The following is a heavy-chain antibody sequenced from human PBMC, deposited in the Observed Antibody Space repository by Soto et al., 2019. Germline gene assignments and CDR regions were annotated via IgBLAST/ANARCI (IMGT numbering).Heavy chain of an antibody. CDR1: GFSFSSYW. CDR2: IKKDGSVK. V-gene: IGHV3-7*03. D-gene: IGHD6-19*01. CDR3: AGGSGWLIDY. J-gene: IGHJ4*02. Sequence: EVQLVESGGGLVQPGGSLRLSCEASGFSFSSYWMNWVRQAPGKGLEWVAIIKKDGSVKYYVDSVKGRFTISRDNAKNSLYLRMNGPRAEDTAVYYCAGGSGWLIDYWGRGTLVTVSS.